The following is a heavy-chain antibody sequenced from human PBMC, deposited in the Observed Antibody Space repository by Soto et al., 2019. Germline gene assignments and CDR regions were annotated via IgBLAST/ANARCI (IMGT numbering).Heavy chain of an antibody. Sequence: QVHLVQSGAEVKKPGASVKVSCEASGYTVITYGISWVRQAPGQGREWMGWITPYNGKTNYAQKVQDRVTMTTDTSTGTAYLELRSLRSDDSAVYYCARDTSHYFDHWGQGTLVTVSS. CDR1: GYTVITYG. CDR3: ARDTSHYFDH. J-gene: IGHJ4*02. V-gene: IGHV1-18*01. CDR2: ITPYNGKT. D-gene: IGHD2-2*01.